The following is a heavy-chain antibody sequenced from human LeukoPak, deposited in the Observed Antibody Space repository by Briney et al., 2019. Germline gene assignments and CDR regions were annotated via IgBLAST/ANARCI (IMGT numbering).Heavy chain of an antibody. CDR3: AKLQAAAAIVNWFDP. CDR2: ISGSGGST. V-gene: IGHV3-23*01. D-gene: IGHD6-13*01. Sequence: GGSLRLSCAASGFTFSSYAMSWVRQAPGKGLEWVSAISGSGGSTYYADSVKGRFTISRDSSKNTLYLQMNSLRAEDTAVYYCAKLQAAAAIVNWFDPWGQGTLVTVSS. J-gene: IGHJ5*02. CDR1: GFTFSSYA.